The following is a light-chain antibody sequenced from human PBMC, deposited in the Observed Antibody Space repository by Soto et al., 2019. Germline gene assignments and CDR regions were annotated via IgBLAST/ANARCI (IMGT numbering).Light chain of an antibody. CDR3: SSYTSSSTYV. Sequence: QSVLTQPASVSGSPGQSITISCTGTSCDVGGYNYVSWYQQHPGKAPKLMIYDVSNRPSGVSNRFSGSKSANTASLTISGIQAEDEADYYCSSYTSSSTYVFGTGPKVTVL. CDR2: DVS. J-gene: IGLJ1*01. CDR1: SCDVGGYNY. V-gene: IGLV2-14*01.